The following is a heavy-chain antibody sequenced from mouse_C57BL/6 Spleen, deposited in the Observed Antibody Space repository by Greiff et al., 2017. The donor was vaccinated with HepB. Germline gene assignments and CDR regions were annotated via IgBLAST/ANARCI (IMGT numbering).Heavy chain of an antibody. CDR1: GYAFSSYW. Sequence: QVQLQQSGAELVKPGASVKISCKASGYAFSSYWMNWVKQRPGKGLEWIGQIYPGDGDTNYNGKFKGKATLTADKSSSTAYMQLSSLTSEDSAVYFCARGGIYDGYYVDYFDYWGQGTTLTVSS. CDR2: IYPGDGDT. J-gene: IGHJ2*01. CDR3: ARGGIYDGYYVDYFDY. D-gene: IGHD2-3*01. V-gene: IGHV1-80*01.